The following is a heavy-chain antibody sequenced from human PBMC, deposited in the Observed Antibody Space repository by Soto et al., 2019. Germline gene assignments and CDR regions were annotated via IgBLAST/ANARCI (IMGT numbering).Heavy chain of an antibody. D-gene: IGHD3-16*01. V-gene: IGHV3-11*01. CDR1: GFTFSDYY. CDR3: ASHKGYDFGQFDY. Sequence: SLILSCAASGFTFSDYYMSWIRPAPGKGLEWVSYISSSGSTIYYADSVKGRFTSSRDNAKNSLYLQMNSLRAEDTAVYYCASHKGYDFGQFDYWRQGTLVTVSS. CDR2: ISSSGSTI. J-gene: IGHJ4*02.